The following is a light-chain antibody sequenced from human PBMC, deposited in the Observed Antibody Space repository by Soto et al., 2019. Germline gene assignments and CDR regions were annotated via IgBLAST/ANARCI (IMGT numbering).Light chain of an antibody. CDR1: QSVLYSSNNKNY. CDR2: WAS. Sequence: DIVMTQSPDSLAVSLGERATINCKSSQSVLYSSNNKNYLAWYQQKPGQPPKLLIYWASTRESGVPDRFSGSGSGSDFTLTISGLQAEDVALYYCQQYYSTPYTFGQGTKLEIK. CDR3: QQYYSTPYT. J-gene: IGKJ2*01. V-gene: IGKV4-1*01.